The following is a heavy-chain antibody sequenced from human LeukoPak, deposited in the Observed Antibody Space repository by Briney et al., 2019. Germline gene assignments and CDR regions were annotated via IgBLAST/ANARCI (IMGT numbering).Heavy chain of an antibody. Sequence: PGGSLRLSCTASGFPFIEYSMNWVRQVPGKGLEWLAYMGIDSGNTKYADSVRGRFTISADKAKNSLYLQMNSLRVEDTAVYYCARHHNYAFDNWGRGTLVSVAS. J-gene: IGHJ4*02. CDR2: MGIDSGNT. CDR3: ARHHNYAFDN. D-gene: IGHD1-1*01. CDR1: GFPFIEYS. V-gene: IGHV3-48*01.